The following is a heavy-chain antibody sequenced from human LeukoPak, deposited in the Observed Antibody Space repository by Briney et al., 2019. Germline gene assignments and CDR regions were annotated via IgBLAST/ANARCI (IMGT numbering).Heavy chain of an antibody. CDR3: ASRSSIWSGYQDTLYYFDS. J-gene: IGHJ4*02. D-gene: IGHD3-3*01. Sequence: SETLSLTCTVSGGSISSYYWSWIRQPPGKGLEWIGHIYYSGSTNYNPSLKSRVTISVDTSKNQFSLKLSSVTAADTAVYCASRSSIWSGYQDTLYYFDSWGQGTLVTVSS. CDR2: IYYSGST. CDR1: GGSISSYY. V-gene: IGHV4-59*01.